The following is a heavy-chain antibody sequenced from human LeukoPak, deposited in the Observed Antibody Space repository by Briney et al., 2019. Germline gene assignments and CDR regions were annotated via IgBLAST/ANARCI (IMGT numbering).Heavy chain of an antibody. Sequence: ASVKVSCKASGYTFTGYYMHWVRQAPGQGLEWMGRINPNSGGTNYAQKFQGRVTMTRATSISTAYMELSRLRSDDTAVYYCARDKYSGNDAFDIWGQGTMVTVSS. CDR1: GYTFTGYY. CDR3: ARDKYSGNDAFDI. D-gene: IGHD1-26*01. V-gene: IGHV1-2*06. J-gene: IGHJ3*02. CDR2: INPNSGGT.